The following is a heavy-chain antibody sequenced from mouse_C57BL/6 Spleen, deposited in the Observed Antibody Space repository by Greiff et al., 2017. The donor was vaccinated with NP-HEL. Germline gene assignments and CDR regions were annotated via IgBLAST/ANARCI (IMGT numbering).Heavy chain of an antibody. D-gene: IGHD1-1*01. Sequence: QVQLQQPGAELVRPGTSVKLSCKASGYTFTSYWMHWVKQRPGQGLEWIGVIDPSDSYTNYNQKFKGKATLTVDISSSTAYMQLSSLTSEDSAVYYCARLTTVVPIPPMDYWGQGTSVTVSS. CDR2: IDPSDSYT. J-gene: IGHJ4*01. CDR1: GYTFTSYW. CDR3: ARLTTVVPIPPMDY. V-gene: IGHV1-59*01.